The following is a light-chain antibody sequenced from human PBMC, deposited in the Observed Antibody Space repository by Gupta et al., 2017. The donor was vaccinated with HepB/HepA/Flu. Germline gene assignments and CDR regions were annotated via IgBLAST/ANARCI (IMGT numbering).Light chain of an antibody. CDR1: QTLTNNY. CDR3: QHYDTKWVT. Sequence: IVLTQSPGTLSLSPGARATISCRASQTLTNNYLAWYQQKPGQAPSLLIYGASSRATGIPDRFSGSGSGTDFTLTISRLEPEDFAVYYCQHYDTKWVTFGGGTKVEI. J-gene: IGKJ4*01. V-gene: IGKV3-20*01. CDR2: GAS.